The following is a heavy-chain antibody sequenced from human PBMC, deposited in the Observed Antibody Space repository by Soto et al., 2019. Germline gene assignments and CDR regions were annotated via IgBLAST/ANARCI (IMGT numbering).Heavy chain of an antibody. CDR2: INTAKENT. J-gene: IGHJ4*02. V-gene: IGHV1-3*04. CDR1: GYTFTSYA. D-gene: IGHD6-13*01. Sequence: QVQLVQSGAEVKKPGASVKVSCKASGYTFTSYAIHWVRQAPGQRLEWMGWINTAKENTKYSQKFQGRVTITRDTSASRVYMELSSLRSEDTAVYYCARGNSWSYFDYWGQGTLVTVSS. CDR3: ARGNSWSYFDY.